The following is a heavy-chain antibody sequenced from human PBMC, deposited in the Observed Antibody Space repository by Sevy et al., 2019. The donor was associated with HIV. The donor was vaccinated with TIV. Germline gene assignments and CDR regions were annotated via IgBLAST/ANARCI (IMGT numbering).Heavy chain of an antibody. J-gene: IGHJ4*02. Sequence: GGSLRLSCAASGFTFSSYGFHWVRQAPGKGLEWVAVIPYGGSDKYYADSVKGRFTISRDNSKNTVYLQMNSLRDEDTAMYYCAREWAGYYYGSGNNYNYLDYWGQGTRVTVSS. V-gene: IGHV3-30-3*01. CDR3: AREWAGYYYGSGNNYNYLDY. D-gene: IGHD3-10*01. CDR2: IPYGGSDK. CDR1: GFTFSSYG.